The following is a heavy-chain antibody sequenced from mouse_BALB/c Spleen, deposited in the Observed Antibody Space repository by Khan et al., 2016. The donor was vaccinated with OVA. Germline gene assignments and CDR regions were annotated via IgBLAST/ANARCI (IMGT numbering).Heavy chain of an antibody. V-gene: IGHV2-3*01. CDR3: VKQNYGTLYAMDY. Sequence: QVQLKESGPALVAPSQSLSITCTVSGFSLTSYGVNWVRQPPGKGLEWLGVIWGDGSTNYHSVLISRLSISQDNSKSQVFLKLNSLQTDDTATYYGVKQNYGTLYAMDYWGQGTAVTVSS. D-gene: IGHD2-1*01. J-gene: IGHJ4*01. CDR1: GFSLTSYG. CDR2: IWGDGST.